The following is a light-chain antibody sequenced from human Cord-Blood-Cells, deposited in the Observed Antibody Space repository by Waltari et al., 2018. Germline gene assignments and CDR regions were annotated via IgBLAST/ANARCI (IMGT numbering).Light chain of an antibody. J-gene: IGKJ1*01. CDR1: QSVSSN. CDR2: GAS. CDR3: QQYNNWPPWT. V-gene: IGKV3-15*01. Sequence: EIVMTQSPATLSVSPGERATISCRASQSVSSNLAWYLQKPGQPPRLLIYGASTSATGIPASFSGSESGTEFTLTISSLQSEDFADYYCQQYNNWPPWTFGQGTKVEIK.